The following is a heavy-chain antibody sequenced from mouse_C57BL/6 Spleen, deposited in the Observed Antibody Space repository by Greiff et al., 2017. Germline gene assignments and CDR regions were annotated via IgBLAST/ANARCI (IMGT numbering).Heavy chain of an antibody. D-gene: IGHD2-1*01. Sequence: VQLQQSGAELVRPGTSVKVSCKASGYAFTNYLIEWVKQRPGQGLEWIGVINPGSGGTNYNEKFKGKATLTADKSSSTAYMQLSSLTSEDSAVYFCARYGGNFFDYWGQGTTLTVSS. V-gene: IGHV1-54*01. CDR2: INPGSGGT. J-gene: IGHJ2*01. CDR1: GYAFTNYL. CDR3: ARYGGNFFDY.